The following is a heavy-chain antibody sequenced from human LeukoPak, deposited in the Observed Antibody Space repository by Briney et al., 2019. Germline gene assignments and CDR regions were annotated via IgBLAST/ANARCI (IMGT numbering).Heavy chain of an antibody. D-gene: IGHD3-16*02. J-gene: IGHJ3*02. CDR3: ARGGTVGVFGAFDI. V-gene: IGHV4-61*02. CDR1: GGSISSGNYY. CDR2: IYASGIT. Sequence: SETLSLTCTVSGGSISSGNYYWSWIRLPAGKGLEWIGRIYASGITKYNPSLKSRVTISVDTSKNQFSLKLSSVTAADTAVFYCARGGTVGVFGAFDIWSQGTMVTVSS.